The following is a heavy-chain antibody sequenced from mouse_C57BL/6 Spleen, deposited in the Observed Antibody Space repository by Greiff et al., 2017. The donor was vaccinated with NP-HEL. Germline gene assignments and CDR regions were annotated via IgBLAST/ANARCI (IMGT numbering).Heavy chain of an antibody. CDR1: GFSLTSYG. CDR2: IWSGGST. J-gene: IGHJ3*01. CDR3: AKNDGSPAWFAY. D-gene: IGHD2-3*01. Sequence: VKVVESGPGLVQPSQSLSITCTVSGFSLTSYGVHWVRQPPGKGLEWLGVIWSGGSTDYNAAFISRLSISKDNSKSQVFFKMNSLQADDTAIYYCAKNDGSPAWFAYWGQGTLVTVSA. V-gene: IGHV2-4*01.